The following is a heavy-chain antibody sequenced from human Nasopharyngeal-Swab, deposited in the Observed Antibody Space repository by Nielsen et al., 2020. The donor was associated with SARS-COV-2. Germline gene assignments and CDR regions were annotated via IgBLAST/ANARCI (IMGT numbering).Heavy chain of an antibody. CDR3: AIQTNGDYYYYGMDV. V-gene: IGHV4-34*01. D-gene: IGHD4-17*01. Sequence: SETLSLTCAVYGGSFSGYYWSWIRQPPGKGLEWIGEINHSGSTNYNPSLKSRVTISGDMSKNQFSLKLSSVTAADTAVYYCAIQTNGDYYYYGMDVWGQGTTVTVSS. CDR1: GGSFSGYY. J-gene: IGHJ6*02. CDR2: INHSGST.